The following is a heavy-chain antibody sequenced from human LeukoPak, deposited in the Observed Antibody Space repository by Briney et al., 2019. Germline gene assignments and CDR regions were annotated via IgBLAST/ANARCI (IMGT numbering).Heavy chain of an antibody. Sequence: PSETLSLTCTVSGGSISSGSYYWSWIRQPAGKGLEWIGRIYTSGSTNYNPSLKCRVTISVDTSKNQFSLKLSSVTAADTAVYYCARDHCSSTSCLRVNWFDPWGQGTLVTVSS. V-gene: IGHV4-61*02. CDR2: IYTSGST. D-gene: IGHD2-2*01. CDR3: ARDHCSSTSCLRVNWFDP. CDR1: GGSISSGSYY. J-gene: IGHJ5*02.